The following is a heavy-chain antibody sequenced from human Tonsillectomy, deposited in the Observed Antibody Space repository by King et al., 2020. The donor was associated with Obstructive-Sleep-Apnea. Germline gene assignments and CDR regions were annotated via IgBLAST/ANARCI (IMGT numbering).Heavy chain of an antibody. CDR3: AKRDHYYDQRDYYGMDV. D-gene: IGHD3-22*01. CDR1: GFTFSSYA. J-gene: IGHJ6*02. V-gene: IGHV3-23*04. CDR2: ISGSGGST. Sequence: VQLVESGGGLVQPGGSLRLSCAASGFTFSSYAMSWVRQAPGKGLEWVSAISGSGGSTYYADSVKGQFTISRDNSKNTLYLQMNSLRAEDTAVYYCAKRDHYYDQRDYYGMDVWGQGTTVTVSS.